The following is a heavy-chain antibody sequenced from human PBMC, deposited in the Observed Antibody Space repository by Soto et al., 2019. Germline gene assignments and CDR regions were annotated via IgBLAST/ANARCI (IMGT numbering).Heavy chain of an antibody. CDR1: GFTFSSYG. CDR3: ARCPKVRGVTITYYYGMDV. D-gene: IGHD3-10*01. J-gene: IGHJ6*02. CDR2: IWYDGSNK. Sequence: GGSLRLSCAASGFTFSSYGMHWVRQAPGKGLEWVAVIWYDGSNKYYADSVKGRFTISRDNSKNTLYLQMNSLRAEDTAVYYCARCPKVRGVTITYYYGMDVWGQGTTVTVSS. V-gene: IGHV3-33*01.